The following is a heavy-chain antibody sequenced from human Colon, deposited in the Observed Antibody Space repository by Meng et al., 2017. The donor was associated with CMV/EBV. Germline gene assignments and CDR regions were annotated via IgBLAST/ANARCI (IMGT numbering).Heavy chain of an antibody. D-gene: IGHD2-21*02. CDR2: ISHSMST. Sequence: SETLSLTCSVSGHSMSPGYFWGWIRQPPGQGLEWIGSISHSMSTFYNPSFKGRVILSLDTSKNQFSLSLDSVTASDTAVYYCARGGEENVLVATAIRRRMYAFDVWGQGTMVTVSS. V-gene: IGHV4-38-2*02. CDR1: GHSMSPGYF. CDR3: ARGGEENVLVATAIRRRMYAFDV. J-gene: IGHJ3*01.